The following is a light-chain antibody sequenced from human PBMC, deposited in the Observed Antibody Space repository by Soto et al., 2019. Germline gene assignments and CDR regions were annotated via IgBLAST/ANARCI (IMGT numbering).Light chain of an antibody. CDR2: AAS. CDR3: QQSYSTPYT. CDR1: QSIISY. V-gene: IGKV1-39*01. J-gene: IGKJ2*01. Sequence: DIQMTQSQSSLSASVGDRVTITCRASQSIISYLNWYQQKPGKAPKLLIYAASSLQSGVPSRFSGSGSGTDFTLTISSLQPEDFATYYCQQSYSTPYTFGQGTKLEIK.